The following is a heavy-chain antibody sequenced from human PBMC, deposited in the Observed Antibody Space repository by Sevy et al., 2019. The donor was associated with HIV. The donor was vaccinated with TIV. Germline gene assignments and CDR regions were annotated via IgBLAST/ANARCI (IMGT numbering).Heavy chain of an antibody. V-gene: IGHV1-69*13. CDR2: IIPIFGTA. CDR3: ARGKRIAARPTYYYYYMDV. J-gene: IGHJ6*03. CDR1: GGTFSSYA. D-gene: IGHD6-6*01. Sequence: ASVKVSCKASGGTFSSYAISWVRQAPGQGLEWMGGIIPIFGTANYAQKFQGRVTITADESTSTAYMELSSLRSEDTAVYYCARGKRIAARPTYYYYYMDVWGKGTTVTVSS.